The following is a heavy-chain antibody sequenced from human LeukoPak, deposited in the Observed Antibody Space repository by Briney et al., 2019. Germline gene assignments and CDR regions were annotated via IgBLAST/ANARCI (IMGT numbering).Heavy chain of an antibody. CDR2: IYHSGST. V-gene: IGHV4-38-2*02. CDR1: GYSISSGYY. D-gene: IGHD2-2*01. J-gene: IGHJ6*03. CDR3: ARVTRDIVVVPAAMAVTVTEYYMDV. Sequence: SETLSLTCTVSGYSISSGYYWGWIRQPPGKGLEWIGSIYHSGSTYYNPSLKSRVTISVDTSKNQFSLKLSSVTAADTAVYYCARVTRDIVVVPAAMAVTVTEYYMDVRGKGTTVTVSS.